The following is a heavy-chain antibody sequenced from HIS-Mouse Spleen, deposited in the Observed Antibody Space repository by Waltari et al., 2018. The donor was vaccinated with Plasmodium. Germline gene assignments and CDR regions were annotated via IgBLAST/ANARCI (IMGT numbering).Heavy chain of an antibody. J-gene: IGHJ4*02. CDR2: INPNRGGT. V-gene: IGHV1-2*02. CDR3: ARGLAVAGRGCGDY. Sequence: QVQPVQSGAEVKKPGASVKVSCKASGYTFTGYYMHWVRQAPGQGLEWRGWINPNRGGTKYAQNFQGRVTMTRDASISTAYMELSRLRSDDTAVYYCARGLAVAGRGCGDYWGQGT. D-gene: IGHD6-19*01. CDR1: GYTFTGYY.